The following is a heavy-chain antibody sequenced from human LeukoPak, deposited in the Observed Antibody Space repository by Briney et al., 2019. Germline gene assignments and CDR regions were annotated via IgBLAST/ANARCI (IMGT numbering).Heavy chain of an antibody. J-gene: IGHJ5*02. D-gene: IGHD2/OR15-2a*01. CDR2: IYSGGST. Sequence: PGGSLRLSCATSGFTVSSNYMSWVRQAPGKGLEWVSVIYSGGSTYYADSVKGRFTISRDNSKNTLYLQMNSLRAEDTAVYYCAXIVXEXXXXFDPWGQGTLVTVS. CDR3: AXIVXEXXXXFDP. V-gene: IGHV3-66*01. CDR1: GFTVSSNY.